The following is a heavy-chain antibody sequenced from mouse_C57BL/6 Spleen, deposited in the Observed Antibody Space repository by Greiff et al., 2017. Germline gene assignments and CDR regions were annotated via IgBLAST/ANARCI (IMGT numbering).Heavy chain of an antibody. CDR2: ISYDGSN. CDR3: ARESITTDFDY. D-gene: IGHD1-1*01. V-gene: IGHV3-6*01. J-gene: IGHJ2*01. CDR1: GYSITSGYY. Sequence: ESGPGLVKPSQSLSLTCSVTGYSITSGYYWNWIRQFPGNKLEWMGYISYDGSNNYNPSLKNRISITRDTSKNQFFLKLNSVTTEDTATYYCARESITTDFDYWGEGTTLTVSS.